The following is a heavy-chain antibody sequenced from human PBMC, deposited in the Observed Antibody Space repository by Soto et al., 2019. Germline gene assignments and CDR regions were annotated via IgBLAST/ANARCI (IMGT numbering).Heavy chain of an antibody. CDR2: IYWDDDK. CDR1: GFSLSTSGMG. Sequence: QITLKESGPTLVKPTQTLTLTCTFSGFSLSTSGMGVGWIRQPPGKALEWLALIYWDDDKRYSPSLKSRLIXAXXTPKLQVVLTTTNMDPVDTATYSCDPYRSTCSSDYWGQGTLVAVS. CDR3: DPYRSTCSSDY. D-gene: IGHD6-13*01. J-gene: IGHJ4*02. V-gene: IGHV2-5*02.